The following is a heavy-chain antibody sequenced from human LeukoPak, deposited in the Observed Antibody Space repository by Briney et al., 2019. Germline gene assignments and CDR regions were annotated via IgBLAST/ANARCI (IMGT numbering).Heavy chain of an antibody. V-gene: IGHV4-39*07. CDR2: IYYSGST. CDR1: GGSISSSSYY. Sequence: PSQTLSLTCTVSGGSISSSSYYWGWIRQPPGKGLEWIGSIYYSGSTYYNPSLKSRVTISADTSKNQFSLKLSSVTAADTAVYYCARQTYYYDSSGYHFDYWGQGTLVTVSS. CDR3: ARQTYYYDSSGYHFDY. D-gene: IGHD3-22*01. J-gene: IGHJ4*02.